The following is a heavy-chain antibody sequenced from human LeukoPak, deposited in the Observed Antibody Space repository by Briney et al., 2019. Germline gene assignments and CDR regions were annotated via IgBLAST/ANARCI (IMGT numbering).Heavy chain of an antibody. CDR1: GFTFSNSD. CDR2: ISASGGSA. D-gene: IGHD3-22*01. J-gene: IGHJ3*01. V-gene: IGHV3-23*01. CDR3: AKAGSYSDISVYPLASFDF. Sequence: GGSLRLSCAASGFTFSNSDMNWVRQAPGKGLEWVSFISASGGSAHYADSVRGRFTISRDNSKNTLYLQMNSLRVEDTAVYYCAKAGSYSDISVYPLASFDFWGQGTMVTVSS.